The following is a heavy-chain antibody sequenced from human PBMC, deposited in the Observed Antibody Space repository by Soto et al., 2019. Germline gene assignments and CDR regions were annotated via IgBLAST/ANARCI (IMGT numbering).Heavy chain of an antibody. CDR2: ISGHGGST. V-gene: IGHV3-23*01. D-gene: IGHD2-2*01. Sequence: GGSLRLSCAASGFTFSSYAMSWVRQAPGKGLEWVSSISGHGGSTYYADSVKGRFTISRDNSKNTLYLQMNTLGAEDTAVLYCESLYCSSANCYPRGYVQHWGQGTLVTVSS. J-gene: IGHJ1*01. CDR1: GFTFSSYA. CDR3: ESLYCSSANCYPRGYVQH.